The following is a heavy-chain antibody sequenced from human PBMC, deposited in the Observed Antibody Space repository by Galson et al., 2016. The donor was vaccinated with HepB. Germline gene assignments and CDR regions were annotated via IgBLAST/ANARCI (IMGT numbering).Heavy chain of an antibody. D-gene: IGHD1-1*01. Sequence: SVKVSCKVSGYTLTELSMHWVRQAPGKGLEWMGSFDPEDGETIYAQNFQGRVTMTEDTSTDTAYMELSSLRSEATAVYYCATAEKLVYYYYGMDVWGQGTAVTVSS. CDR3: ATAEKLVYYYYGMDV. J-gene: IGHJ6*02. CDR1: GYTLTELS. CDR2: FDPEDGET. V-gene: IGHV1-24*01.